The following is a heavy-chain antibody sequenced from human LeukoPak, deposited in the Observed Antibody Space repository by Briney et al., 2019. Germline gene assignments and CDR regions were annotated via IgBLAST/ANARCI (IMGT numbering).Heavy chain of an antibody. Sequence: GASVKVSCKVSRYTFTGYYMHWVRQAPGQGLEWMGWINPNSGGTNYAQKFQGRVTMTRDTSISTAYMELSRLRSDDTAVYYCARGYYDSSGYYYVRYWGQGTLVTVSS. D-gene: IGHD3-22*01. J-gene: IGHJ4*02. CDR2: INPNSGGT. V-gene: IGHV1-2*02. CDR1: RYTFTGYY. CDR3: ARGYYDSSGYYYVRY.